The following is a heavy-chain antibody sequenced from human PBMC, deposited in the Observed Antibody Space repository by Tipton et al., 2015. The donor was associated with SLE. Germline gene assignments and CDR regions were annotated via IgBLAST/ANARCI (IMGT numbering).Heavy chain of an antibody. V-gene: IGHV4-59*08. CDR1: GASISSPY. Sequence: TLSLTCSFSGASISSPYCSWIRQPPGQGLEWIGFASYSGNTHYNPSLQSRLTISVDRSKNQFSLNLRSVTAADTAVYFCAKSGGSGYNFWGQGILVTVSS. CDR2: ASYSGNT. J-gene: IGHJ4*02. D-gene: IGHD5-12*01. CDR3: AKSGGSGYNF.